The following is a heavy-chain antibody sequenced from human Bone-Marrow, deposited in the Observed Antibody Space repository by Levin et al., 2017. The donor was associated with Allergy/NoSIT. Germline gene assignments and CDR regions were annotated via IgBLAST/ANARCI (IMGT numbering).Heavy chain of an antibody. D-gene: IGHD3-3*01. J-gene: IGHJ6*02. V-gene: IGHV3-7*01. CDR2: IKQDGSEK. CDR1: GFTFSSYW. Sequence: GGSLRLSCAASGFTFSSYWMSWVRQAPGKGMEWVANIKQDGSEKYYVDSVKGRFTISRDNAKNSLYLQMNSLRAEDTAVYYCARVGLRFLEWLWGGMDVWGQGTTVTVSS. CDR3: ARVGLRFLEWLWGGMDV.